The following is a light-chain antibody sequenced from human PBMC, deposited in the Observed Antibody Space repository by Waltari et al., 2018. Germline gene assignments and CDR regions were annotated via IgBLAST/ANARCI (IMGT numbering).Light chain of an antibody. J-gene: IGKJ1*01. V-gene: IGKV4-1*01. CDR2: WAS. CDR3: LQYLHTPRT. CDR1: QSLLYTSNNKNY. Sequence: DVVMIQSPDSLAVSLGERATINCKSRQSLLYTSNNKNYLAWYQQKPGQPPKILIYWASIRESGVPYRFSGSGAGTDFTLPISGLQAEDVASYFCLQYLHTPRTFCQGTKVEIK.